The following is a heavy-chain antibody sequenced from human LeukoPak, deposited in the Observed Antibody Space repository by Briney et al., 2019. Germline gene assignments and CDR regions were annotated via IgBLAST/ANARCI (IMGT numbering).Heavy chain of an antibody. CDR2: IYYSGST. J-gene: IGHJ4*02. CDR3: ARIYGSRGYYYEDY. V-gene: IGHV4-59*01. CDR1: GVSISSYY. D-gene: IGHD3-22*01. Sequence: PSETLSLTCTASGVSISSYYRSWIRQPPGKGLEWIGYIYYSGSTNYNPSLKSRVTISVDTSKNQFSLKLSSVTAADTAVYYCARIYGSRGYYYEDYWGQGTLVTVSS.